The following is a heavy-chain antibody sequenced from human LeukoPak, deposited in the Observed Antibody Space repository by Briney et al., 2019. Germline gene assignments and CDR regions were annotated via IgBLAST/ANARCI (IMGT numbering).Heavy chain of an antibody. D-gene: IGHD2-2*01. Sequence: ASVKVSCKASGYTFTGYYMHWVRQAPGQGLEWMGRINPNSGGTNYAQKFQGRVTMTRDTSISTAYMELSRLRSEDTAVYYCARGYCYNSNCYGNFDFWGQGTLVTVSS. V-gene: IGHV1-2*06. CDR3: ARGYCYNSNCYGNFDF. CDR2: INPNSGGT. CDR1: GYTFTGYY. J-gene: IGHJ4*02.